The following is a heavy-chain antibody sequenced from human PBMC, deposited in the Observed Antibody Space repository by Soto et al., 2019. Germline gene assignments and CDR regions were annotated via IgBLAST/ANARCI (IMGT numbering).Heavy chain of an antibody. J-gene: IGHJ6*02. CDR1: GYTFTSYG. CDR2: INGYNGNT. D-gene: IGHD3-16*01. V-gene: IGHV1-18*01. CDR3: ARMGDVPYYYYGMDV. Sequence: QVQLVRSGAEVKKPGASVKVSCKASGYTFTSYGITWVRQAPGQGLEWLGWINGYNGNTNYAQKLQGRVTMTTDTSTSTAYMELRSLRSDDTAVYYCARMGDVPYYYYGMDVWGQGTTVTVSS.